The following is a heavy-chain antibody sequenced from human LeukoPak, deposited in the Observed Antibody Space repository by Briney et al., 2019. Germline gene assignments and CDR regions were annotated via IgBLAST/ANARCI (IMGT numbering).Heavy chain of an antibody. CDR1: GGSFSGYY. J-gene: IGHJ6*04. CDR3: ASRRIYDFWSGYYQGMDV. CDR2: INHSGST. V-gene: IGHV4-34*01. Sequence: SETLSLXCAVYGGSFSGYYWSWIRQPPGKGLEWIGEINHSGSTNYNPSLKSRVTISVDTSKNQFSLKLSSVTAADTAVYYCASRRIYDFWSGYYQGMDVWGKGTTVTVSS. D-gene: IGHD3-3*01.